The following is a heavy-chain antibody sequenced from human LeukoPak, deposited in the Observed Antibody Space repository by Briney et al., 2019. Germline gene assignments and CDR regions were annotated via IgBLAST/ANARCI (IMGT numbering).Heavy chain of an antibody. CDR3: AKGFYCSSSTCLDY. CDR1: GFTFSSYG. CDR2: ISGSGGST. V-gene: IGHV3-23*01. Sequence: GGSLRLSCAASGFTFSSYGMHWVRQAPGKGLEWVSAISGSGGSTYYADSVKGRFTISRDNSKNTLYLQMNSLRAEDTAVYYCAKGFYCSSSTCLDYWGQGTLVTVSS. D-gene: IGHD2-2*01. J-gene: IGHJ4*02.